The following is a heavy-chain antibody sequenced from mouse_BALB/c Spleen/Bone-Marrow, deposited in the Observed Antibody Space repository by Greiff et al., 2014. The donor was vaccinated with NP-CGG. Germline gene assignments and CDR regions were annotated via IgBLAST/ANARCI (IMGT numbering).Heavy chain of an antibody. J-gene: IGHJ4*01. CDR1: GYTFTNYY. Sequence: QVQLQQSGPELVKPGASVRISCKASGYTFTNYYIHWVKQRPGQGLEWIGWIYPVNVHANFNEKFRGKATLTADKSSSTAYMRLKSLTSEDFAVYFCARWLLPYYAMDYWGQGTSVTVSS. V-gene: IGHV1S56*01. CDR2: IYPVNVHA. D-gene: IGHD2-3*01. CDR3: ARWLLPYYAMDY.